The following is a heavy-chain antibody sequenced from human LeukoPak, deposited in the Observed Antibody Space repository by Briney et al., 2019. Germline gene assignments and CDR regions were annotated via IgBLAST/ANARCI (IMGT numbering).Heavy chain of an antibody. CDR1: GFTFSSYG. D-gene: IGHD1-1*01. CDR3: AKDRRRGYYYGMDV. CDR2: ISYDGSNK. V-gene: IGHV3-30*18. J-gene: IGHJ6*02. Sequence: GRSLRLSCAASGFTFSSYGMHWVRQGPGKGLEWVAVISYDGSNKYYADSVKGRFTISRDNSKNTLYLQMNSLRAEDTAVYYCAKDRRRGYYYGMDVWGQGTTVTVSS.